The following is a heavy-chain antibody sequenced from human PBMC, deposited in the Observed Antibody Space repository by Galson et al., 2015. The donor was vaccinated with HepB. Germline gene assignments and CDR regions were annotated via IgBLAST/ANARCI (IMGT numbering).Heavy chain of an antibody. CDR2: IWYDGSNK. J-gene: IGHJ4*02. V-gene: IGHV3-33*01. D-gene: IGHD6-13*01. Sequence: SLRLSCAASGFTFSSYGMHWVRQAPGKGLEWVAVIWYDGSNKYYADSVKGRFTISRDNSKNTLYLQMNSLRAEDTAVYYCARVTTAAAGTFLDSWGQGTLVTVSS. CDR3: ARVTTAAAGTFLDS. CDR1: GFTFSSYG.